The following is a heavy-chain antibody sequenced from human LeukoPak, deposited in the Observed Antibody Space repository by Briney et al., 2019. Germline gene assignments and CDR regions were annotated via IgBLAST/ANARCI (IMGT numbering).Heavy chain of an antibody. D-gene: IGHD1-14*01. CDR2: INHSGST. CDR3: SRGGIPEDNWFDP. V-gene: IGHV4-34*01. Sequence: SETLSLTCAVYGGSFSGYYWSWIRQPPGKGLEWIGEINHSGSTNYNPSLKSRVTISVDTAKNQFSLKLSSVTAAGTAVYYGSRGGIPEDNWFDPWGQGTLVTVSS. CDR1: GGSFSGYY. J-gene: IGHJ5*02.